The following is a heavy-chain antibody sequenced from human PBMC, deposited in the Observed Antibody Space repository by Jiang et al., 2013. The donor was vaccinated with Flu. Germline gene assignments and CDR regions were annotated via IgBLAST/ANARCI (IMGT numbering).Heavy chain of an antibody. CDR3: AREDWYFDL. J-gene: IGHJ2*01. CDR2: INDSGSS. V-gene: IGHV4-34*01. Sequence: LLKPSETLSLTCAVYGGSISDYYWTWIRQPPGKGLEWIGEINDSGSSKYNPSLKSRVTILVDTSKNQFSLKLSSVTAADTAVYYCAREDWYFDLWGRGTLVTVSS. CDR1: GGSISDYY.